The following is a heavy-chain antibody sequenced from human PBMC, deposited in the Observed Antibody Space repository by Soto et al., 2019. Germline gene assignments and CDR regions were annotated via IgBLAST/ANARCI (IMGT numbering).Heavy chain of an antibody. CDR3: ARGGQDFWSGPFDY. Sequence: SETLSLTCTVSDGSISNYFCNWIRQPAGKGMEWIGRIDNSGNTNYNPSLKSRITLSADTSRNQFSLRLNSVTAADTAVYYCARGGQDFWSGPFDYWGQGVLVTVSS. V-gene: IGHV4-4*07. D-gene: IGHD3-3*01. CDR1: DGSISNYF. CDR2: IDNSGNT. J-gene: IGHJ4*02.